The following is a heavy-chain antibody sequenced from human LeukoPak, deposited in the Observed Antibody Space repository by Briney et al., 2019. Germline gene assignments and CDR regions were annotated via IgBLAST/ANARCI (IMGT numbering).Heavy chain of an antibody. CDR3: ATGTIFGSPTSDY. CDR1: GGSISSYY. CDR2: IYYSGST. D-gene: IGHD3-3*01. V-gene: IGHV4-59*01. J-gene: IGHJ4*02. Sequence: SETLSLTCTVSGGSISSYYWSWIRQPPGKGLEWIGYIYYSGSTNYNPSLKSRVTISVDTSKNQFSLKLSSVTAADTAVYYCATGTIFGSPTSDYWGQGTLVTVSS.